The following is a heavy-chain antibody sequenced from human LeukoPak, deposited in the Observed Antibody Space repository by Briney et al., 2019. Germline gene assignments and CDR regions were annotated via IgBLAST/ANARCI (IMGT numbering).Heavy chain of an antibody. V-gene: IGHV1-2*02. D-gene: IGHD4-17*01. J-gene: IGHJ6*03. Sequence: ASVKVSCRASGYTFTGYYMHWVRLAPGQGLEWMGWINPNSGDTNYAQKFQGRVTMTRDTSIRTAYMEVSRLRSDDTAVYYCARDPGLSYGDYAPNYYYYMDVWGKGTTVTISS. CDR3: ARDPGLSYGDYAPNYYYYMDV. CDR2: INPNSGDT. CDR1: GYTFTGYY.